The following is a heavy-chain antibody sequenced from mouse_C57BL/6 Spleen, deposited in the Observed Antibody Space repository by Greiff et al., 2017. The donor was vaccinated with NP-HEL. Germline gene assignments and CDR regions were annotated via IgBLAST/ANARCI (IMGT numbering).Heavy chain of an antibody. D-gene: IGHD1-1*01. Sequence: EVQLMESGGGLVKPGGSLKLSCAASGFTFSSYAMSWVRQTPEKRLEWVATISDGGSYTYYPDNVKGRFTISRDNAKNNLYLQMSHLKSEDTAMYYCARDDYYGSSFDYWGQGTTLTVSS. CDR1: GFTFSSYA. CDR3: ARDDYYGSSFDY. V-gene: IGHV5-4*01. J-gene: IGHJ2*01. CDR2: ISDGGSYT.